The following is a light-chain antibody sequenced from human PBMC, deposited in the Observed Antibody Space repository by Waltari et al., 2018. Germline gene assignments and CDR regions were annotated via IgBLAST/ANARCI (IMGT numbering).Light chain of an antibody. CDR1: SSNIGAGYD. J-gene: IGLJ2*01. CDR3: QSYDSSLSGVV. V-gene: IGLV1-40*01. Sequence: QSVLTQPPSVSGAPGQRVTISCTWRSSNIGAGYDVHWYQQLPGTAPKLLIYGNSNRPSGVPDRFSGSKSGTSASLAITGLQAEDEADYYCQSYDSSLSGVVFGGGTKLTVL. CDR2: GNS.